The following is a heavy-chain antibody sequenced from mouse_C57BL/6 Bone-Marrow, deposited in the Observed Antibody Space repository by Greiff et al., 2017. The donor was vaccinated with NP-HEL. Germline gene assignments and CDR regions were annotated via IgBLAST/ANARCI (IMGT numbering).Heavy chain of an antibody. J-gene: IGHJ4*01. D-gene: IGHD2-5*01. CDR1: GYTFTSYW. Sequence: QVQLKQSGAELVKPGASVKMSCKASGYTFTSYWITWVKQRPGQGLEWIGDIYPGSGSTNYNEKFKSKATLTVDTSSSTAYMQLSSLTSEDSAVYYCARESNYEAMDYWGQGTSVTVSS. CDR2: IYPGSGST. V-gene: IGHV1-55*01. CDR3: ARESNYEAMDY.